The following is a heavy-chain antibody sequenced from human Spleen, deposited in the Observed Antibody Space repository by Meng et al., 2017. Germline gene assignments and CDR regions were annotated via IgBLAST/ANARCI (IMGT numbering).Heavy chain of an antibody. J-gene: IGHJ4*02. CDR2: ISWDGSST. Sequence: GGSLRLSCAASGFTFDNYAMHWVRQAPGKGLEWVPVISWDGSSTNYADSVKGRFTISKDNSKNSLYLQMNSLRAEDTALYYCAKGTDPYCSGGSCYFDSWGQGTLVTVSS. CDR1: GFTFDNYA. D-gene: IGHD2-15*01. CDR3: AKGTDPYCSGGSCYFDS. V-gene: IGHV3-43D*03.